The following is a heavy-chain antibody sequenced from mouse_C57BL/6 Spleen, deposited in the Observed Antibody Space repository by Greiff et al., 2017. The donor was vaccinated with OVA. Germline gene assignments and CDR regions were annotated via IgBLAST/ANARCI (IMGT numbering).Heavy chain of an antibody. J-gene: IGHJ4*01. CDR1: GFTFSSYA. Sequence: EVQRVESGGGLVKPGGSLKLSCAASGFTFSSYAMSWVRQTPEKRLEWVATISDGGSYTYYPDNVKGRFTISRDNAKNNLYLQKSHLKSEDTAMYYCARLYSNCVLYAMGYWGQGTSVTVSS. D-gene: IGHD2-5*01. CDR3: ARLYSNCVLYAMGY. CDR2: ISDGGSYT. V-gene: IGHV5-4*01.